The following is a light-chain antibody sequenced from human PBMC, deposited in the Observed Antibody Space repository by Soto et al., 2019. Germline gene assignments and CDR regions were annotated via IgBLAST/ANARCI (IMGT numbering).Light chain of an antibody. Sequence: EIVLTQSPGTLSLSPGEGATLSCRASQSVTSSYLAWYQQKPGQAPRLLIYDASNRATGIPDRFSGSGSGTDFTLTISRLEPEDFAVYYCQQHGSSPPLTFGGGTKV. V-gene: IGKV3-20*01. CDR3: QQHGSSPPLT. CDR1: QSVTSSY. CDR2: DAS. J-gene: IGKJ4*01.